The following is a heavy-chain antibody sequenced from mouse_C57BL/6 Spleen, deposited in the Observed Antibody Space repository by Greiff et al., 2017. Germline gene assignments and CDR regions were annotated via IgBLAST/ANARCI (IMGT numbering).Heavy chain of an antibody. CDR3: AREGVDSNLNFDY. V-gene: IGHV1-55*01. Sequence: QVQLQQSGAELVKPGASVKMSCKASGYTFTSYWITWVKQRPGQGLEWIGDIYPGSGSTNYNEKFKSKATLTVDTSSSTAYMQLSSLTSEDSAVYYCAREGVDSNLNFDYWGQGTTLTVSS. D-gene: IGHD2-5*01. J-gene: IGHJ2*01. CDR2: IYPGSGST. CDR1: GYTFTSYW.